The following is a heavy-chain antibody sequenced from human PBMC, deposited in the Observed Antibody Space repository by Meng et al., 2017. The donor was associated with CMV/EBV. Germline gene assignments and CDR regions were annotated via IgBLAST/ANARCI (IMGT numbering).Heavy chain of an antibody. J-gene: IGHJ6*02. CDR1: GFTFSSYS. CDR3: ARYLSIAAQFPREGMDV. D-gene: IGHD6-13*01. CDR2: ISSSSSYI. Sequence: GGSLSLSCAASGFTFSSYSMNWVRQDPGQGLEWVSSISSSSSYIYYADSVKDRFTISRDNAKNSLYLQMNSLRAEDTAVYYCARYLSIAAQFPREGMDVWGQGTTVTVSS. V-gene: IGHV3-21*01.